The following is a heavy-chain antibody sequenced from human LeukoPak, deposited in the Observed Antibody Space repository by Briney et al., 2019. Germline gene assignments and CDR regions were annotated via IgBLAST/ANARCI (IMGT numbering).Heavy chain of an antibody. D-gene: IGHD4-23*01. CDR1: GGSFSDYY. CDR2: VYHSGST. CDR3: ARPGLKYGGNAFEY. Sequence: SETLSLTCAVYGGSFSDYYWTWVRQPPGKGLEWIGEVYHSGSTNYSPSLKSRVAISVDKSKNQFSLKLTSVTATDTAVYYCARPGLKYGGNAFEYWGQGTLVTVSS. J-gene: IGHJ4*02. V-gene: IGHV4-34*01.